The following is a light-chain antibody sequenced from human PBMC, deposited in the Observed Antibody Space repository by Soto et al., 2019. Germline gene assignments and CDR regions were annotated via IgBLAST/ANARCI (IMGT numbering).Light chain of an antibody. J-gene: IGLJ3*02. CDR3: SSYAGSNNLV. Sequence: QSALTQPPSASGSPGQSVTISCTGTSSDVGGYNYVSWYQQHPGKAPKLMIYEVSKRPSGVPDRFSGSKSGNTASLTVSGLQAEVAADYYCSSYAGSNNLVFGGGTKLTVL. CDR2: EVS. V-gene: IGLV2-8*01. CDR1: SSDVGGYNY.